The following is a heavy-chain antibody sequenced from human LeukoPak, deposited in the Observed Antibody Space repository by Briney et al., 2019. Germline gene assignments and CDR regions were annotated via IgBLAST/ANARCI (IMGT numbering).Heavy chain of an antibody. CDR3: ARLNKPGWFDP. CDR2: ISSSSSYI. Sequence: GGSLRLSCAASGFSFSSNSMNWVRQAPGKGLERVSSISSSSSYIYYVDSVKGRFTISRDNARNSLYLQMNSLRAEDTAVYYCARLNKPGWFDPWGQGTLVTVSS. D-gene: IGHD1-14*01. J-gene: IGHJ5*02. V-gene: IGHV3-21*01. CDR1: GFSFSSNS.